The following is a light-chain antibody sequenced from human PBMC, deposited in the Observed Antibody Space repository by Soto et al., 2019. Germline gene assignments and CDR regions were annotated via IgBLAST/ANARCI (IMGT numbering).Light chain of an antibody. CDR2: TNN. V-gene: IGLV1-44*01. Sequence: QSVLTQPPSASGTPGQRVTISCSGTSSNIGSRTVNWYQQLPGTDPTLLIYTNNQRPSGGPDRFSGSKSGTSASLAISGLQSEDEADYYCAAWDASLKGWVFGGGTKLTVL. CDR3: AAWDASLKGWV. J-gene: IGLJ3*02. CDR1: SSNIGSRT.